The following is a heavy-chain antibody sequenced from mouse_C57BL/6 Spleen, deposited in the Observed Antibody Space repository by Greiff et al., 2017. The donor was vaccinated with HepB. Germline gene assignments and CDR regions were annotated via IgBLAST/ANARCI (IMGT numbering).Heavy chain of an antibody. J-gene: IGHJ1*03. V-gene: IGHV5-16*01. CDR3: AREGRGNWYFDV. CDR2: INYDGSST. D-gene: IGHD3-3*01. CDR1: GFTFSDYY. Sequence: EVQLMESEGGLVQPGSSMKLSCTASGFTFSDYYMAWVRQVPEKGLEWVANINYDGSSTYYLDSLKSRFIISRDNAKNILYLHMSSLKSEDTATYYCAREGRGNWYFDVWGTGTTVTVSS.